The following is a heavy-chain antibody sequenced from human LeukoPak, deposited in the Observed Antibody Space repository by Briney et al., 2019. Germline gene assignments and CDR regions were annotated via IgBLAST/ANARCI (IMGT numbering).Heavy chain of an antibody. J-gene: IGHJ6*02. D-gene: IGHD6-19*01. CDR1: GFTFSSYA. CDR2: ISGSGGST. Sequence: GGSLRLSCAASGFTFSSYAMSWVRQAPGKGLEWVSAISGSGGSTYYADSVKGRFTISRDNSKNTLYLQMNSLRAEDTAVYYCAKVDRRQQWLVPGIVYYGMDVWGQGTTVTVSS. CDR3: AKVDRRQQWLVPGIVYYGMDV. V-gene: IGHV3-23*01.